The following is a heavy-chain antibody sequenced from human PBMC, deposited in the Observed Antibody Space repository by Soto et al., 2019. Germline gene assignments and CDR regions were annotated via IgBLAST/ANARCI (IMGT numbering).Heavy chain of an antibody. J-gene: IGHJ4*02. CDR2: ISYDESNK. V-gene: IGHV3-30-3*02. CDR3: AKNQERELPRVIDF. Sequence: GGSLRLSCAASGFTFSSFAMHWVRQAPGKGLEWVALISYDESNKSYADSVRGRFTISRDRSKNTLYLQMSSLRAEDTALYYCAKNQERELPRVIDFWGQGTLVTVSS. D-gene: IGHD1-7*01. CDR1: GFTFSSFA.